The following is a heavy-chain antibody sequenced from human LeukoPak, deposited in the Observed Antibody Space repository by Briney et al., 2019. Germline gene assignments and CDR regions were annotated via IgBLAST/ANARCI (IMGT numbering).Heavy chain of an antibody. D-gene: IGHD6-19*01. V-gene: IGHV1-18*01. CDR3: ARSSGWYNWFDP. CDR2: ISAYTGNT. J-gene: IGHJ5*02. Sequence: ASVKVSCKASGYTFTSYGISWVRQAPGQGLEWMGWISAYTGNTNYAQKLQGRVTMTRGTSTSTAYMELRSLRSDDTAVYYCARSSGWYNWFDPWGQGTLVTVSS. CDR1: GYTFTSYG.